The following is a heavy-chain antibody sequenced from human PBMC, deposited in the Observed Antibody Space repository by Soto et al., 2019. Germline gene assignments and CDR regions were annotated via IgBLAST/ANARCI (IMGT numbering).Heavy chain of an antibody. D-gene: IGHD6-13*01. Sequence: QVQLVQSGAEVKKPGASVKVSCKASGYTFTSYDINWVRQATGQGLEWMGWMNTNSGNTGSAQKFQGRVTMTRNTSIRTAYMELTSMRPEDTAVYYCARKRRDSSSWYDWFDPWGQGTLVTVSS. CDR3: ARKRRDSSSWYDWFDP. CDR2: MNTNSGNT. J-gene: IGHJ5*02. CDR1: GYTFTSYD. V-gene: IGHV1-8*01.